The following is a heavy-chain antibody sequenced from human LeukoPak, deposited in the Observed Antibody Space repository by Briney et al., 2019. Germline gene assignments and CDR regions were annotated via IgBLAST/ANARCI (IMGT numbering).Heavy chain of an antibody. Sequence: GGSLRLSCAASGFTYSSYAMHWVRQAPGKGLEWVAVISYDGSNKYYADSVKGRFTISRDNSKNTLYLQMNSLRAEDTAVYYCARDFTSHWGYYYCYYGMDVWGQGTTVTVSS. CDR2: ISYDGSNK. CDR3: ARDFTSHWGYYYCYYGMDV. V-gene: IGHV3-30-3*01. J-gene: IGHJ6*02. D-gene: IGHD2-2*01. CDR1: GFTYSSYA.